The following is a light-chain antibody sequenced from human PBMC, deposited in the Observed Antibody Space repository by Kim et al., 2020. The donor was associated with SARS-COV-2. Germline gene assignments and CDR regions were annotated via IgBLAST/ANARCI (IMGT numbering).Light chain of an antibody. V-gene: IGLV4-60*03. J-gene: IGLJ3*02. Sequence: QPVLTQSSSASASLGSSVKLTCTLSSGHSSYIIAWHQQQPGKDPRYLMKVKGSGSYNKGSGVPDRFSGSTSGAERYLTISSLQSEDEADYYCETWDSTALQVFGGGTQLTVL. CDR2: VKGSGSY. CDR3: ETWDSTALQV. CDR1: SGHSSYI.